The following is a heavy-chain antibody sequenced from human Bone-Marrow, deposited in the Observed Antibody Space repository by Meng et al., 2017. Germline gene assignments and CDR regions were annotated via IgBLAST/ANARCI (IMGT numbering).Heavy chain of an antibody. CDR3: AREAVDRSGYYTY. CDR1: GFTFSSYA. Sequence: GESLTISCAASGFTFSSYAMHWVRQAPGKGLEWVAGISYDGSNKYYADSVKGRFTISRDKSKNTLYLQMNSLRADDTAVYYCAREAVDRSGYYTYWGQGTLVTVSS. CDR2: ISYDGSNK. V-gene: IGHV3-30*04. J-gene: IGHJ4*02. D-gene: IGHD3-22*01.